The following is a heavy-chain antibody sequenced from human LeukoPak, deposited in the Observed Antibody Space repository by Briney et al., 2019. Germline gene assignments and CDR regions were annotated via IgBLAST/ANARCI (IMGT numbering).Heavy chain of an antibody. CDR1: GITFSSYG. Sequence: GGSLRLSCAASGITFSSYGMSWVRQAPGKGLEWVSSISSTGGTTYYADSVKGRFTISRDNSKNTLYLQMNSLRAEDTAVYYCARGRGYSQSNWVDPWGQGTMVTVSA. J-gene: IGHJ5*02. V-gene: IGHV3-23*01. CDR2: ISSTGGTT. D-gene: IGHD5-18*01. CDR3: ARGRGYSQSNWVDP.